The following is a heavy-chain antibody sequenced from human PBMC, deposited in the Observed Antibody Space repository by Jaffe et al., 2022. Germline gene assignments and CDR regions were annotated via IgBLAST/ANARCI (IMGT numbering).Heavy chain of an antibody. V-gene: IGHV4-39*01. Sequence: QLQLQESGPGLVKPSETLSLTCTVSGGSISSSSYYWGWIRQPPGKGLEWIGSIYYSGSTYYNPSLKSRVTISVDTSKNQFSLKLSSVTAADTAVYYCAGYYDFWSGYFTPWGQGTLVTVSS. CDR1: GGSISSSSYY. D-gene: IGHD3-3*01. J-gene: IGHJ5*02. CDR2: IYYSGST. CDR3: AGYYDFWSGYFTP.